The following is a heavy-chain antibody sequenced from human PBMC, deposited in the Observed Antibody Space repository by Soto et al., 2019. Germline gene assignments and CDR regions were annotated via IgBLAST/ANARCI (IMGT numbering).Heavy chain of an antibody. Sequence: QVQLVQSGAEVKKPGASVKVSCRSSGYTFTSYHISWVRQAPGQGLEWMGWISAYNTNTNYAQKFQGRVTMTTDTVSSTAYMELRSLRSDDTAVYYCARDTPPTDYWVQGTLVTVSS. CDR3: ARDTPPTDY. CDR1: GYTFTSYH. CDR2: ISAYNTNT. V-gene: IGHV1-18*01. J-gene: IGHJ4*02.